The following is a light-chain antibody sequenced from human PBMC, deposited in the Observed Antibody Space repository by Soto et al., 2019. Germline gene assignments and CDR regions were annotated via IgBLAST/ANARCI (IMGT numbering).Light chain of an antibody. V-gene: IGKV3-20*01. CDR2: GAS. CDR1: QSVSSSY. CDR3: QQYDSSPCT. Sequence: EIVLTQSPGTLSLSPGERATLSCRASQSVSSSYLAWYRQKPGQAPSLLIYGASSRATGIPDRVSGSGSGTDFTLTISRLEPEDFAVYYCQQYDSSPCTFGQGTKLEIK. J-gene: IGKJ2*02.